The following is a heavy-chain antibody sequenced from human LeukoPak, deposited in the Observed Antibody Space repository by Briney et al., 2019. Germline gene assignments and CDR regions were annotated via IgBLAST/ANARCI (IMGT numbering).Heavy chain of an antibody. V-gene: IGHV3-23*01. CDR1: GFSVSNTY. Sequence: GGSLRLSCAASGFSVSNTYMSWVRQAPGKGLEWVSSISGSGTSTYSADSVKGRFTISRDNSKNTLYLQMNSLRAEDTAVYYCANSLRGYSFGTFDYWGQGTLVTVSS. CDR3: ANSLRGYSFGTFDY. CDR2: ISGSGTST. D-gene: IGHD5-18*01. J-gene: IGHJ4*02.